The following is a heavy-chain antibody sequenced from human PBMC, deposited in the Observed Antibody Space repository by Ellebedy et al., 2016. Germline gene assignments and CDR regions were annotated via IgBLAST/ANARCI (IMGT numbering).Heavy chain of an antibody. Sequence: GGSLRLSCAASGFTFSDHYMDWVRQAPGKGLEWVGFIRSNAYGGTTEYAASVKGRFTISRDDSKNSLYLQMNSLKTEDTAVYYCAREGRDGDLDYWGQGTLVTVSS. D-gene: IGHD4-17*01. CDR3: AREGRDGDLDY. CDR1: GFTFSDHY. V-gene: IGHV3-72*01. J-gene: IGHJ4*02. CDR2: IRSNAYGGTT.